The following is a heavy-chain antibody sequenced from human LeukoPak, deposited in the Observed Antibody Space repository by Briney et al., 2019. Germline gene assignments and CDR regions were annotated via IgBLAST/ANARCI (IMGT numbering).Heavy chain of an antibody. Sequence: GGSLRLSCAVSGFSVSNNYMNWLRQAPGKGLEWVSLIYSRGGTSYADSVKGRFTISRDSSKNTLFLQMNSLRVEDTAVYYCARDPPGIAASGTYYWGQGTLVTVSS. CDR3: ARDPPGIAASGTYY. V-gene: IGHV3-53*01. J-gene: IGHJ4*02. D-gene: IGHD6-13*01. CDR2: IYSRGGT. CDR1: GFSVSNNY.